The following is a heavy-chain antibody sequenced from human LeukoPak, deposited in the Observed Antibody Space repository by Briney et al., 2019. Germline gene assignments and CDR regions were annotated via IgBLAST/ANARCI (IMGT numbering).Heavy chain of an antibody. CDR3: ARRSAAAGIDAFDM. Sequence: PGGSLRLSCSASGFSFRNYDMHWVRQPTGKGLEWVSAVGTGGDTYYAGSVKGRFTVVRESAKNTLYLQMNSLRAGDTAMYYCARRSAAAGIDAFDMWGQGTMVTVSS. CDR1: GFSFRNYD. D-gene: IGHD6-13*01. CDR2: VGTGGDT. V-gene: IGHV3-13*01. J-gene: IGHJ3*02.